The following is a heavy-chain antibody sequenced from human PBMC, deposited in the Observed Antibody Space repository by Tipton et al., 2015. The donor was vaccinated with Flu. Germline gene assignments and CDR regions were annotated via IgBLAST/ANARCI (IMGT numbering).Heavy chain of an antibody. D-gene: IGHD1-1*01. Sequence: LRLSCAVYGGSFSGYYWSWIRQPPGKGLEWIGEINHSGSTNYNPSLKSRVTISVDTSKNQFSLKLSSVTAADTAVYYCARAELHTGRLDYMDVWGKGTTVTVSS. CDR3: ARAELHTGRLDYMDV. V-gene: IGHV4-34*01. CDR1: GGSFSGYY. CDR2: INHSGST. J-gene: IGHJ6*03.